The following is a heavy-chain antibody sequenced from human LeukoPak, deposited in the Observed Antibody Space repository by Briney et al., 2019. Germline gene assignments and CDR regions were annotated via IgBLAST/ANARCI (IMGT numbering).Heavy chain of an antibody. D-gene: IGHD3-10*01. CDR3: AGHYYYYGSGSYYYYYYYMDV. CDR2: IYYSGST. J-gene: IGHJ6*03. V-gene: IGHV4-39*01. CDR1: GDSITRSYYY. Sequence: SETLSLTCIVSGDSITRSYYYWDWIRQPPGKGLEWIGSIYYSGSTYYNPSLKSRVTIFVDTVKNQFSLNLTSVTAADTAVYYCAGHYYYYGSGSYYYYYYYMDVWGKGTTVTISS.